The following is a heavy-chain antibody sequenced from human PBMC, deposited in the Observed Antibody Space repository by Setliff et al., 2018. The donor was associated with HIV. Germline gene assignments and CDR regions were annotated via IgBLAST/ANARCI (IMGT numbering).Heavy chain of an antibody. CDR2: IYTTGST. Sequence: SETLSLTCTVSGGSISSSSYYWTWIRQPAGKGLEWIGRIYTTGSTNYNPSLKSRVTISVDTSKNQFSLKLSSVTAADTAVYYCARQDQYDDSGYYVGFYGMDVWGQGTTVTVSS. V-gene: IGHV4-61*02. J-gene: IGHJ6*02. D-gene: IGHD3-22*01. CDR3: ARQDQYDDSGYYVGFYGMDV. CDR1: GGSISSSSYY.